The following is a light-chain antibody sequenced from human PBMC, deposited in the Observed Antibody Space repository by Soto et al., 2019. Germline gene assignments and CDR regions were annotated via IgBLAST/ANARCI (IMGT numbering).Light chain of an antibody. CDR2: EVR. Sequence: QSVPSQPSSVSGSPEQSITNSCTGTSNDVGAYDFVSWYQQHPDKAPKLMIYEVRNRPSGVSNRFSGSKSVNTATLTISGLQAEDEADYYCSSYTTSSTRVFGTGTKVPVL. V-gene: IGLV2-14*03. CDR1: SNDVGAYDF. CDR3: SSYTTSSTRV. J-gene: IGLJ1*01.